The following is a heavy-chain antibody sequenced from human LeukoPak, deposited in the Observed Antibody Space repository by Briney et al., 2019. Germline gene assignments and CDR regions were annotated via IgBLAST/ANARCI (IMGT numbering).Heavy chain of an antibody. V-gene: IGHV3-23*01. CDR1: GFTFSSYG. CDR2: ISGSGGST. J-gene: IGHJ4*02. CDR3: AKDLHYGDYSDY. Sequence: GGSLRLSCAASGFTFSSYGMSWVRQAPGKGLEWVSAISGSGGSTYYADSVKGRFTISRDNSKNTLYLQMNSLRAEDTAVYYCAKDLHYGDYSDYWGQGTLVTVSS. D-gene: IGHD4-17*01.